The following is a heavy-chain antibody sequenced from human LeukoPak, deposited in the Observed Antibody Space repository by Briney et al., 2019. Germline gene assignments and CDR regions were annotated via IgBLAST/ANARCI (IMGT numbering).Heavy chain of an antibody. CDR1: GGTFSSYA. CDR2: IIPTFGAP. Sequence: SVKVSCKASGGTFSSYAISWVRQAPGQGLEWMGGIIPTFGAPNYAQKFQGRVTITADESTSTAYMELSSLRSEDTAVFYCMTTTNCSSTTCYDHFFDYWGQGTLVTVSS. D-gene: IGHD2-2*01. J-gene: IGHJ4*02. CDR3: MTTTNCSSTTCYDHFFDY. V-gene: IGHV1-69*13.